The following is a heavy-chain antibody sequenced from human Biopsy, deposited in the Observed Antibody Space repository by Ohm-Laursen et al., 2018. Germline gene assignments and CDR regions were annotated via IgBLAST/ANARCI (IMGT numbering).Heavy chain of an antibody. V-gene: IGHV3-7*01. CDR3: TRDTTYYAGTTYYDALDV. Sequence: SLRLSCAASGFTFSTYWMTWVRQAPGTGLEWVANINRDGSQSSHADSVKGRFTISRDNAKNSLYLQMNSLRAEDTAVYYCTRDTTYYAGTTYYDALDVWGQGTTVTVSS. CDR1: GFTFSTYW. CDR2: INRDGSQS. J-gene: IGHJ3*01. D-gene: IGHD2/OR15-2a*01.